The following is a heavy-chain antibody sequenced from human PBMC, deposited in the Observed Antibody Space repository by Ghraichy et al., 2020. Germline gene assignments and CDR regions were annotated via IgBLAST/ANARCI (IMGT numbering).Heavy chain of an antibody. J-gene: IGHJ4*02. CDR3: ARDKGESESSSWFAF. D-gene: IGHD6-13*01. CDR2: INQDGSEK. Sequence: GGSLRLSCAASGFTFSRYWMSWVRQAPGKGLEWVADINQDGSEKYYVDSVKGRFTISRDNAKNSLYLQMSSLRAEDTAVYYCARDKGESESSSWFAFWGQGTLVTVSS. V-gene: IGHV3-7*03. CDR1: GFTFSRYW.